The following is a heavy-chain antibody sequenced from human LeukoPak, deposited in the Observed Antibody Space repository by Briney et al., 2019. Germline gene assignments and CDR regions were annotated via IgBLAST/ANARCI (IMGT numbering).Heavy chain of an antibody. CDR2: IYTSGST. V-gene: IGHV4-61*02. D-gene: IGHD3-3*01. Sequence: SETLSLTCTVSGGSISSGSYYWSWIRQPAGKGLEWIGRIYTSGSTNYNPSLKSRVTISVDTSKNQFSLKLSSVTAADTAVYYCARGEYDFWSGYDYWGQGTLVTVSS. CDR1: GGSISSGSYY. J-gene: IGHJ4*02. CDR3: ARGEYDFWSGYDY.